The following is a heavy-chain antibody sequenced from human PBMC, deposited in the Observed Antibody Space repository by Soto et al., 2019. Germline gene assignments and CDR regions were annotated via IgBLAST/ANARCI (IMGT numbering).Heavy chain of an antibody. CDR3: ARDLVVTGDYYYYYGMDV. CDR2: IWYDGSNK. CDR1: GFTFSSDG. Sequence: QVQLVESGGGVVQPGRSLRLSCAASGFTFSSDGMHWVRQAPGKGLEWVAVIWYDGSNKYYADSVKGRFTISRDNSKNTLYLQMNSLRAEDTAVYYCARDLVVTGDYYYYYGMDVWGQGTTVTVSS. D-gene: IGHD7-27*01. V-gene: IGHV3-33*01. J-gene: IGHJ6*02.